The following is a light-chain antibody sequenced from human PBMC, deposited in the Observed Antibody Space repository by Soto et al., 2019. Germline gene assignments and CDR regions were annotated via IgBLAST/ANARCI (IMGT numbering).Light chain of an antibody. CDR2: DAS. J-gene: IGKJ2*01. V-gene: IGKV1-13*02. CDR3: QQFNSYPYT. CDR1: QGISSA. Sequence: AIPLTQSPSSLSASVGDRVTITCRASQGISSALAWYQQKPGKAPKLLIYDASSLESGVPSRFSGSGSGTDFTLTISSLPPEDFATYYCQQFNSYPYTFGQGTKLEIK.